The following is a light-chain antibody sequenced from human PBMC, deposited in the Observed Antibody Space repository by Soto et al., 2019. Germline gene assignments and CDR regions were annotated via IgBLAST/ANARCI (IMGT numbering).Light chain of an antibody. Sequence: EIVLTQSPGTLSFSPGERATLSCRASQSVSSSYLAWYQQKPGQAPRLLIYGASSRATGIPDRFSGSGSGTDFTLTIRRLEPEDLAVYYCQQRSSAITFGQGTRLEIK. CDR3: QQRSSAIT. V-gene: IGKV3-20*01. CDR2: GAS. J-gene: IGKJ5*01. CDR1: QSVSSSY.